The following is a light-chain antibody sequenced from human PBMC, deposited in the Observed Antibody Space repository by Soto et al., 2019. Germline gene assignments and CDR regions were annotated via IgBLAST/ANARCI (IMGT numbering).Light chain of an antibody. CDR3: SSYTSSNTLVV. CDR2: VVS. CDR1: SSDVGGYDY. V-gene: IGLV2-14*03. Sequence: QSVLTQPASVSGSPGQSITISCTGTSSDVGGYDYVSWYQQHPGKAPKLMIYVVSNRPSGVSNRFSGSKSGNTASLTISGLQAEDEADYYCSSYTSSNTLVVFGGGTQLTVL. J-gene: IGLJ2*01.